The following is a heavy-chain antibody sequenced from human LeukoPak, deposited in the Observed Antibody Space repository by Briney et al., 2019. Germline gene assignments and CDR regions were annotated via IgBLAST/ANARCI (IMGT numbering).Heavy chain of an antibody. J-gene: IGHJ4*02. CDR3: ARRSSWYGKLFDY. CDR1: GGSISSSSYY. D-gene: IGHD6-13*01. Sequence: SETLSLTCTVSGGSISSSSYYWGWIRQPPGKGLEWIGSIYYSGSTYYNPSLKSRVTISVDTSNNQFSLKLSSVTAADTAVYYCARRSSWYGKLFDYWGQGTLVTVSS. CDR2: IYYSGST. V-gene: IGHV4-39*01.